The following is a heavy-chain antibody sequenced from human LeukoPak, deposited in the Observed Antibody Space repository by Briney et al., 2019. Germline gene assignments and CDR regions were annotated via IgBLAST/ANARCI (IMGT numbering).Heavy chain of an antibody. CDR3: ASYYYDSSAYYGPFDY. CDR1: GGSISSSYYY. CDR2: IYSSGST. J-gene: IGHJ4*02. D-gene: IGHD3-22*01. V-gene: IGHV4-39*01. Sequence: PSETLSLTCTVSGGSISSSYYYWGWIRQPPGKGLEWIGSIYSSGSTYYNPSLKSRVTISVDTSKNQFSLKLSSVTAADTAVYYCASYYYDSSAYYGPFDYWGQGTLVTVSS.